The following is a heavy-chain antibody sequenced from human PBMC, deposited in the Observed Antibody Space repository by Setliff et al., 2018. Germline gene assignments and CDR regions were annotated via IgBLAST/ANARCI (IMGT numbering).Heavy chain of an antibody. CDR3: ARSAGYSSSWYNYYYGMDV. D-gene: IGHD6-13*01. J-gene: IGHJ6*02. CDR1: GYSISSGYY. V-gene: IGHV4-38-2*01. Sequence: SETLSLTCSVSGYSISSGYYWGWIRQPPGRGLEWIGSIYHNGNSYYNPSLKSRVTISVDTSKNQLSLKLNSVTAADTAVYYCARSAGYSSSWYNYYYGMDVWGQGTTVTVSS. CDR2: IYHNGNS.